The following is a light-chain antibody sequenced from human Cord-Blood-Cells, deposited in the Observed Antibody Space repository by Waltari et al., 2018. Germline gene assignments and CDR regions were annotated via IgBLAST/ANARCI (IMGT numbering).Light chain of an antibody. CDR2: WAS. CDR3: QQYYSTWT. J-gene: IGKJ1*01. CDR1: QSVLYSSNNKNY. Sequence: DIVMTQSPDSLAVSLGERATINCKSSQSVLYSSNNKNYLAWYQQKPGQPPKLLIYWASTRESGVPDRCSGSGSGTDFTRTISSLQAEDVAVYYWQQYYSTWTFGQGTKVEIK. V-gene: IGKV4-1*01.